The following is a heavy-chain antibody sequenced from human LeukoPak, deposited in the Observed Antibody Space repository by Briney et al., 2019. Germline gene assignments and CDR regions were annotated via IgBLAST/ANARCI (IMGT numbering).Heavy chain of an antibody. J-gene: IGHJ4*02. CDR1: GYTLTGYY. Sequence: ASVKVSCKASGYTLTGYYMHWVRQAPGQGLEWMGWINPNSGGTNYAQKFQGRVTMTRDTSISTAYVELSRLKSDDTAVYYCARGGSYGPMSFDYWGQGTLVTVSS. V-gene: IGHV1-2*02. CDR2: INPNSGGT. D-gene: IGHD5-18*01. CDR3: ARGGSYGPMSFDY.